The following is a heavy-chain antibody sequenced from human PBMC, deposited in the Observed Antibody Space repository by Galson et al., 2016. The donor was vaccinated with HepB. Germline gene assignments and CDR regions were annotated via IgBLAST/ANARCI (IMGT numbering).Heavy chain of an antibody. V-gene: IGHV3-53*01. CDR2: IYSGGNT. CDR3: VREKGFGELFPRTFDT. CDR1: GFSVSNNY. J-gene: IGHJ3*01. D-gene: IGHD3-10*01. Sequence: SLRLSCAVSGFSVSNNYMSWVRQAPGKGLEWVSVIYSGGNTFYGDPAKGRLTISRANFKNILYLQMKSLRVEDTAVYYCVREKGFGELFPRTFDTWGQGTMVTVSS.